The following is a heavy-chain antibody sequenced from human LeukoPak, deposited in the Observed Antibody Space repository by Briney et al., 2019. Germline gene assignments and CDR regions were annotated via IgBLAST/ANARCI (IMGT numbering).Heavy chain of an antibody. D-gene: IGHD3-10*01. J-gene: IGHJ4*02. Sequence: GGSLRLSCAASGFTFSTYSINWVRQAPGRGLEWISYISGSGTSIYHANSVKGRFTISRDNAKNSVYLQMNSLRAEDTAVYYCARETYYGSGSYSDFALDYWGQGTLVTVSS. CDR1: GFTFSTYS. CDR2: ISGSGTSI. CDR3: ARETYYGSGSYSDFALDY. V-gene: IGHV3-48*04.